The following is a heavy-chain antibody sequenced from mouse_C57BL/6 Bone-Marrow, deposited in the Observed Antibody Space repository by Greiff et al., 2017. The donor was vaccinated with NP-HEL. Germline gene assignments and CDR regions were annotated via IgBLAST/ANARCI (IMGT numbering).Heavy chain of an antibody. Sequence: QVQLQQSGAELARPGASVKLSCKASGYTFTSYGISWVKQRTGQGLEWIGEIYPRSGNTYYNEKFKGKATLTADKSSSTAYMELRSLTSEDSAVYFCAREDYYGSSYLYYFDYWGQGTTLTVSS. V-gene: IGHV1-81*01. CDR1: GYTFTSYG. D-gene: IGHD1-1*01. J-gene: IGHJ2*01. CDR3: AREDYYGSSYLYYFDY. CDR2: IYPRSGNT.